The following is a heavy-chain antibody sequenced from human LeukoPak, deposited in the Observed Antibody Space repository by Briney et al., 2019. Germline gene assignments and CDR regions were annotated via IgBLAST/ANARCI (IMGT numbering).Heavy chain of an antibody. CDR2: ISYSGSTI. V-gene: IGHV3-11*04. D-gene: IGHD6-6*01. J-gene: IGHJ4*02. CDR3: ARGLRQLVRSWHY. CDR1: GFTFSDYY. Sequence: GGSLRLSCAASGFTFSDYYMSWIRQAPGKGLEWVSYISYSGSTIFYADSVKGRFTISRDNAKNSLYLQMNSLRAEDTAVYYCARGLRQLVRSWHYWGQGTLVTVSS.